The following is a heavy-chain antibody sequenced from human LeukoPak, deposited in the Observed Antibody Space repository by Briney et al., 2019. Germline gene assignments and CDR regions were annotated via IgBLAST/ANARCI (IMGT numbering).Heavy chain of an antibody. CDR2: IYYSGST. V-gene: IGHV4-39*07. CDR1: GVSISSSRYY. J-gene: IGHJ6*03. CDR3: ARAGSGSYSSYYYYMDV. D-gene: IGHD1-26*01. Sequence: SETLSLTCTVSGVSISSSRYYWGWIRQPPGKGLEWIGSIYYSGSTNYNPSLKSRVTISVDTSKNQFSLKLSSVTAADTAVYYCARAGSGSYSSYYYYMDVWGKGTTVTISS.